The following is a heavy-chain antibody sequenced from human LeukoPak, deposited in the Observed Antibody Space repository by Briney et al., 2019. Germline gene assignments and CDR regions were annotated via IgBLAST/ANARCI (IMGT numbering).Heavy chain of an antibody. CDR3: ARVNDFWSGSTNYYFDY. J-gene: IGHJ4*02. Sequence: SQTLSLTYAISGDSVSSNSAAWNWIRQSPSRGLEWLGRTYYRSKWYNAYAVSVKSRIAINPDTSKNQLSLKLSSVTAADTAVYYCARVNDFWSGSTNYYFDYWGQGTLVTVSS. D-gene: IGHD3-3*01. V-gene: IGHV6-1*01. CDR1: GDSVSSNSAA. CDR2: TYYRSKWYN.